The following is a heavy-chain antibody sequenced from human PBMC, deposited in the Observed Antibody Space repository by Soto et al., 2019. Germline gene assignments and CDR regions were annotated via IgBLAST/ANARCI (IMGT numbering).Heavy chain of an antibody. CDR1: GFTFSSYG. V-gene: IGHV3-30*18. J-gene: IGHJ3*01. Sequence: QVQLVESGGGVVQPGRSLRLSCAASGFTFSSYGMHWVRQAPGKGLEWVAVISYDGSNKYYTDSVKGRFTISRDKSKHTQYLQINILRAKDTAVYYCVNDGVLLLFGKLKVVDAFDFWGKGTMGTVSS. D-gene: IGHD3-10*01. CDR2: ISYDGSNK. CDR3: VNDGVLLLFGKLKVVDAFDF.